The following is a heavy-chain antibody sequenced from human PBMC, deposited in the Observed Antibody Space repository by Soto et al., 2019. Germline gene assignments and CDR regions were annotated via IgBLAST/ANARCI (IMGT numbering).Heavy chain of an antibody. D-gene: IGHD2-15*01. V-gene: IGHV3-21*01. J-gene: IGHJ6*02. Sequence: EVHLVESGGGLVKPGGSLRLSCAVSGFTFSSCTMNWVRQAPGKGLEWVSSISPSTSHIYYADSVKGRFTISRDNAKNSLFLQMNSLTAEDTAVYYCSGCSGGACHQTYGIDVWGQGTTVTVSS. CDR1: GFTFSSCT. CDR3: SGCSGGACHQTYGIDV. CDR2: ISPSTSHI.